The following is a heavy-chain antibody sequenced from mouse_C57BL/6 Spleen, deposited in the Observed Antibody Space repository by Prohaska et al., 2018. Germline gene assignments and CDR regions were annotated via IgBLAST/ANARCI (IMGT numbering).Heavy chain of an antibody. Sequence: EVKLLQSGGGLVQPGGSLKLSCAASGIDFSRYWMSWVRRAPGKGLEWIGEINPDSSTINYAPSLKDKFIISRDNAKNTLYLQMSKVRYEDTDPYYCASANWDWYFEVWGTGTTVTVSS. CDR3: ASANWDWYFEV. CDR2: INPDSSTI. D-gene: IGHD4-1*01. J-gene: IGHJ1*03. V-gene: IGHV4-1*01. CDR1: GIDFSRYW.